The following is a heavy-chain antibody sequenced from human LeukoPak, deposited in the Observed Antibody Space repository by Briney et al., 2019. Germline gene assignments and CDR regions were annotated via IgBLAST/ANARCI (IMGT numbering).Heavy chain of an antibody. CDR2: IKGDGSST. V-gene: IGHV3-74*01. J-gene: IGHJ3*02. D-gene: IGHD3-22*01. CDR3: ARDHDGTAYYLDAIDI. CDR1: GFTFSNYW. Sequence: GGSLRLSCAASGFTFSNYWMHWVRQTPGEGLVCVSLIKGDGSSTTCADSVKGRFTISRDNAKNTVYLQMNSLRAEDTAVYYCARDHDGTAYYLDAIDIWGQGTMVTVSS.